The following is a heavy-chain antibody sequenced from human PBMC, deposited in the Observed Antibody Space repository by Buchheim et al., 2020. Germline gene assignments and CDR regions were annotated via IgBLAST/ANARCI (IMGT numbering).Heavy chain of an antibody. CDR3: ARGLYSPYYGMDV. CDR1: GFTFNSYA. Sequence: QMQLVESGGGVVQPGRSLRLSCAASGFTFNSYAMHWVRQAPGKGLEWVAVISYDGSNKYYADSVKGRFTISRDNSKNTLYLQMNSLRAEDTAVYYCARGLYSPYYGMDVWGQGTT. J-gene: IGHJ6*02. V-gene: IGHV3-30*04. CDR2: ISYDGSNK. D-gene: IGHD2-8*01.